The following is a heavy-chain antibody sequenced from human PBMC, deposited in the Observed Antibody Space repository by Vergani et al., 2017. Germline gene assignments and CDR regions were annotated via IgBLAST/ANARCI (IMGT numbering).Heavy chain of an antibody. D-gene: IGHD6-19*01. J-gene: IGHJ4*02. CDR2: IIPIFGTA. V-gene: IGHV1-69*06. CDR1: GGTFSSYA. CDR3: ARDPKSSGWWGPVGYFDY. Sequence: QVQLVQSGAEVKKPGSSVKVSCKASGGTFSSYAISWVRQAPGQGLEWMGGIIPIFGTANYAQKFQGRVTITADNSTSTAYMELSSLRSEDTAVYYCARDPKSSGWWGPVGYFDYWGQGTLVTVSS.